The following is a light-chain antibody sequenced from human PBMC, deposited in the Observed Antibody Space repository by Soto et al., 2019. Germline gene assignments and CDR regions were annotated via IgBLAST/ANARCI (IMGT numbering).Light chain of an antibody. V-gene: IGKV3-11*01. CDR3: QQRSNCS. Sequence: EIVLTQSPATLSLSPGERATLSCRASQSVSSYLAWYQQKPGQAPRLLIYDASNRATGIPARFSGSGSGTDFTLTISSLEPEDFAVYYCQQRSNCSFGPGPKWISN. CDR1: QSVSSY. J-gene: IGKJ3*01. CDR2: DAS.